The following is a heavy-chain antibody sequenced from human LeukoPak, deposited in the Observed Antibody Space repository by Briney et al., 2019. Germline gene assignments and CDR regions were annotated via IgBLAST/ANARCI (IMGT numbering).Heavy chain of an antibody. J-gene: IGHJ3*02. Sequence: GGSLRLSCAASGFTSSSYWMSWVRQAPGKGLEWVANIKQDGSKKYYVDSVKGRFTISRDNPKNTLYLQMNSLRAEDTAGYYCAKVEYSSSLGAFDIWGRGTMVTVPS. CDR2: IKQDGSKK. D-gene: IGHD6-6*01. V-gene: IGHV3-7*01. CDR3: AKVEYSSSLGAFDI. CDR1: GFTSSSYW.